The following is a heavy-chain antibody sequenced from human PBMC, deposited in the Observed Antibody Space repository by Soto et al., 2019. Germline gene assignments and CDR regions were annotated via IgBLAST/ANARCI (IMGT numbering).Heavy chain of an antibody. CDR1: GFTFSSSF. J-gene: IGHJ4*02. D-gene: IGHD6-19*01. CDR3: ARYFRGSGRYFFDY. CDR2: INQDGGGT. Sequence: GGSLRLSCVASGFTFSSSFMGWVRQAPGKGLEWVANINQDGGGTYYVDSVQGRFTISRDNAKDSLYLQMNSLRGEDTAVYYCARYFRGSGRYFFDYWGQGTLVTVSS. V-gene: IGHV3-7*03.